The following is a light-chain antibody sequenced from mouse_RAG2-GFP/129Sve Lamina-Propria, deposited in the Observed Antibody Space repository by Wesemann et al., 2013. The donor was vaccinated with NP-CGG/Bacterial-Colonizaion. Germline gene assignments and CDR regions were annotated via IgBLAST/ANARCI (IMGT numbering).Light chain of an antibody. CDR1: QNVGTA. CDR3: QQYSSSPWT. Sequence: DIVMTQSQKFMSTTVGDRVSITCKASQNVGTAVAWYQQKPGQSPKLLIYWASTRHTGVPDRFTGSGSGTDFTLTISNVQSEDLADYFCQQYSSSPWTFGGGTKLEIK. V-gene: IGKV6-23*01. CDR2: WAS. J-gene: IGKJ1*01.